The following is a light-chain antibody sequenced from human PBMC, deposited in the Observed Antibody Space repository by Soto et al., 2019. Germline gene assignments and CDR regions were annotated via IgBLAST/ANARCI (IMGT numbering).Light chain of an antibody. Sequence: ENVLMQSPGTLSLSPGEGASLSCRASQRVTSTYFGWYQQKPGQSPRLIIYATSRRAAGVPDRFSGSGSGTDFTLSISRVEPEDFAVYYCRQYEASPWTFGQGNRLEIK. CDR3: RQYEASPWT. CDR1: QRVTSTY. J-gene: IGKJ1*01. V-gene: IGKV3-20*01. CDR2: ATS.